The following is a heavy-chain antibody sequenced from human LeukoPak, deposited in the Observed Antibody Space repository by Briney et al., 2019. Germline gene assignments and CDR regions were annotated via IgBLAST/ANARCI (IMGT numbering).Heavy chain of an antibody. J-gene: IGHJ4*02. CDR1: GFSISTYW. CDR2: INPYGSST. D-gene: IGHD1-26*01. CDR3: ARGNSGSSGLWDS. V-gene: IGHV3-74*01. Sequence: GGSLRLSCVASGFSISTYWMHWVRQAPGKGLVWVSRINPYGSSTNYADSVEGRFTISRDSARNTVYLQMNSLRADDTAVYYCARGNSGSSGLWDSWGQGTLVTVSS.